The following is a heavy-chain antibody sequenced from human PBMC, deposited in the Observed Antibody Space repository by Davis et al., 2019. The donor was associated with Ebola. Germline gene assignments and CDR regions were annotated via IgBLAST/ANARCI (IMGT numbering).Heavy chain of an antibody. D-gene: IGHD1-26*01. CDR2: MNPNSGNT. Sequence: AASVKVSCKVSGYTLTELSMHWVRQATGQGLEWMGWMNPNSGNTGYAQKFQGRITMTRNISISTAYMELSSLRSEDTAVYYCARRVGARSGFDHWGQGSLVTVSS. CDR1: GYTLTELS. CDR3: ARRVGARSGFDH. J-gene: IGHJ4*02. V-gene: IGHV1-8*01.